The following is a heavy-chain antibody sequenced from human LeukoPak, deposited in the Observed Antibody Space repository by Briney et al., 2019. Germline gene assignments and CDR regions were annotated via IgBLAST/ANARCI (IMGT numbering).Heavy chain of an antibody. V-gene: IGHV1-18*01. CDR2: IKIGEGNT. CDR3: SRSYDSTSWYYFDH. J-gene: IGHJ4*02. D-gene: IGHD3-22*01. CDR1: GYTFSSFG. Sequence: GASVKVSCKTSGYTFSSFGITWVRQAPGQGPERMGWIKIGEGNTHYAQKFQDRVSMTRDISSNTAFLELRNLRSDDTAVYFCSRSYDSTSWYYFDHWGQGTLVTVSS.